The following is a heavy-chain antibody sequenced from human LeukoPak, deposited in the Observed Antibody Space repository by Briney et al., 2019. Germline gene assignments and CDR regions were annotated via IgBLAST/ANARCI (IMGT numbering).Heavy chain of an antibody. CDR2: IIPILGIA. D-gene: IGHD3-3*01. CDR3: ASPRYDFWSGYYAYGMDV. CDR1: GGTFSSYA. V-gene: IGHV1-69*04. J-gene: IGHJ6*02. Sequence: SVKVSCKASGGTFSSYAISWVRQAPGQGLGWMGRIIPILGIANYAQKFQGRVTITPDKSTSTAYMELSSLRSEDMAVYYCASPRYDFWSGYYAYGMDVWGQGTTVTVSS.